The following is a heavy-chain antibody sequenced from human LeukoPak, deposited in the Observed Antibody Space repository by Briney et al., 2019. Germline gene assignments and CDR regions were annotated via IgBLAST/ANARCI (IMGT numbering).Heavy chain of an antibody. CDR1: GGSISSSY. D-gene: IGHD6-19*01. J-gene: IGHJ4*02. Sequence: PSETLSLTCTVSGGSISSSYWTWIRQPAGKGLEWIGRIFTSGSTKYNPSLKSRVTMSVDTSKNQFSLKLSSVTAADTAVYFCARESSGWFFDYWGQGTLVTVSS. V-gene: IGHV4-4*07. CDR3: ARESSGWFFDY. CDR2: IFTSGST.